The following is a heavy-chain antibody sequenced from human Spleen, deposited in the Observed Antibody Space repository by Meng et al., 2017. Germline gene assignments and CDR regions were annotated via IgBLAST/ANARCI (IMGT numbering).Heavy chain of an antibody. J-gene: IGHJ4*02. CDR2: INHSGST. CDR3: ARAEVTFDY. Sequence: SQTLSLTCAVYGGSFSDYYWSWIRQPPGKGLEWIGEINHSGSTNYNPSLKSRVTISVDTSKNQFSLKLTSVTAADTAVYYCARAEVTFDYWGQGTLVTVS. V-gene: IGHV4-34*01. D-gene: IGHD2-21*02. CDR1: GGSFSDYY.